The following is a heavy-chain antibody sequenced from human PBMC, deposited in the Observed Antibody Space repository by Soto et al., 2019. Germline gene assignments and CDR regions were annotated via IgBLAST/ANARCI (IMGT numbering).Heavy chain of an antibody. CDR2: IDPSDPYS. V-gene: IGHV5-10-1*01. CDR1: GYRLSNYW. D-gene: IGHD1-1*01. Sequence: GESLKISCQASGYRLSNYWITWVRQRPGKGLEWMGTIDPSDPYSKNHPSLQGPVPISAATSTNTAYLHWSSLEAAYTAVYYCARRLSWPKEEYNAFYFYGLDVWGQGTTVTVSS. J-gene: IGHJ6*02. CDR3: ARRLSWPKEEYNAFYFYGLDV.